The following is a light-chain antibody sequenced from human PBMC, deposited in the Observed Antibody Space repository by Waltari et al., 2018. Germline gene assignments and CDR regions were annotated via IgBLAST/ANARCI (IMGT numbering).Light chain of an antibody. CDR1: SGHSSYA. CDR2: VNSDGSH. J-gene: IGLJ3*02. CDR3: QTGGFGIWV. Sequence: QLMLTQSPSASASLGASVRLTCTLSSGHSSYAVAGHQQQPGKGPRYLMKVNSDGSHIKGDGIPDRFSGSSSGAERYLTISSLQSEDEADYYCQTGGFGIWVFGGGTKLTVL. V-gene: IGLV4-69*01.